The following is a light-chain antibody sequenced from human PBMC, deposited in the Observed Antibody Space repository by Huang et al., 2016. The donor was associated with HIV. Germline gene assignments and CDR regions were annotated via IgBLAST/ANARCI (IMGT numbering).Light chain of an antibody. CDR1: QNLNSAY. V-gene: IGKV3-20*01. Sequence: EIVLTQSPGTLSLSPGERATLSCRASQNLNSAYLAWYQQKPGQAPSLLIYGASNRASGVPDRFSGSGSGTDFTLTIHRLEPDDFAVFYCQQYDTSPLTFGQGTRLEIK. CDR2: GAS. J-gene: IGKJ5*01. CDR3: QQYDTSPLT.